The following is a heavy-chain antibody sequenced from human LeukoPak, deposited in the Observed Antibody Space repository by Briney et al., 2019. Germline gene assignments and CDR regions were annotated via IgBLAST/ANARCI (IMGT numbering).Heavy chain of an antibody. J-gene: IGHJ4*02. CDR1: GFTVSSNY. Sequence: GGSLRLSCAASGFTVSSNYMSWVRQAPGKGLEWVSVIYSGGSTYYADSVEGRFTISRDNSKNTLYLQMNSLRAEDTAVYYCARDDATKWYSFDYWGQGTLVTVSS. V-gene: IGHV3-53*01. D-gene: IGHD2-15*01. CDR2: IYSGGST. CDR3: ARDDATKWYSFDY.